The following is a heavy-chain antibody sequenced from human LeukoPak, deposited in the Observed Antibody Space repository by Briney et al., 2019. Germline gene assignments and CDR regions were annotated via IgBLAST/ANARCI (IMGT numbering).Heavy chain of an antibody. CDR1: GFSFDDYA. CDR3: AKDMSGGDCPDY. D-gene: IGHD2-21*02. CDR2: ITWDGGNT. J-gene: IGHJ4*02. Sequence: GGSLRLSCAASGFSFDDYAMHWVRQAPGKGLEWVSLITWDGGNTYYADSVKGRFTISRDNSKNSLYLQMNSLRAEDTAVYYCAKDMSGGDCPDYWGQGTLVTVSS. V-gene: IGHV3-43D*03.